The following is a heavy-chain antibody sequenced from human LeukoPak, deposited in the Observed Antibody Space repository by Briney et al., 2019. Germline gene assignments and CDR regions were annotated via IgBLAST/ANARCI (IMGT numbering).Heavy chain of an antibody. CDR1: GGSFSGYY. CDR3: ARGISGSSSRYYSYYMDV. CDR2: INHSGST. Sequence: SETLSLTCAVYGGSFSGYYWSWIRQPPGKGLEWIGEINHSGSTNYNPSLKSRVTISVDTSKNQFSLKLSSVTAADTAVYYCARGISGSSSRYYSYYMDVWGKGTTVTVSS. D-gene: IGHD6-6*01. V-gene: IGHV4-34*01. J-gene: IGHJ6*03.